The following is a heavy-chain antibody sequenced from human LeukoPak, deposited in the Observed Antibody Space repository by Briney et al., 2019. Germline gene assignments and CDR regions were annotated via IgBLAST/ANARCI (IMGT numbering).Heavy chain of an antibody. CDR3: ARGGTLVQGVTILYGMDV. CDR2: MNPNSGNT. D-gene: IGHD3-10*01. V-gene: IGHV1-8*01. J-gene: IGHJ6*02. CDR1: GDTFTSYD. Sequence: ASVKVSCKTSGDTFTSYDMNWVRQATGQGLEWMGWMNPNSGNTVYAQEFRGRVTMTGDTSTSTAYMELSSLRSEDTAVYYCARGGTLVQGVTILYGMDVWGQGTTVTVSS.